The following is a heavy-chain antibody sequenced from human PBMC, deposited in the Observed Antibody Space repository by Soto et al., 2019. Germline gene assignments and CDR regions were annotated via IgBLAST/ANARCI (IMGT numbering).Heavy chain of an antibody. CDR1: GGSISSYY. V-gene: IGHV4-59*01. CDR2: IYYSGST. Sequence: PSETLSLTCTVSGGSISSYYWSWIRQPPGKGLAWIGYIYYSGSTNYNPSLKSRVTISVDTSKNQFSLKLSSVTAADTAVYYCARAGRITMIVVVPRVGAFDIWGQGTMVTVSS. J-gene: IGHJ3*02. CDR3: ARAGRITMIVVVPRVGAFDI. D-gene: IGHD3-22*01.